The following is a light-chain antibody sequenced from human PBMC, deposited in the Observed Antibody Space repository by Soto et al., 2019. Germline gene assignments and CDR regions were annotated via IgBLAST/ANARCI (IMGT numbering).Light chain of an antibody. V-gene: IGLV2-14*01. Sequence: QSVLTQPASVSGSPGQSITISCTGTSSDIGGYNYVSWYQQHPGKAPKLMIYDVSYRPSGVSDRFSGSKSGNTASLTISGLQAEDEAAYHCSSFATTTIPVFGGGTKLTVL. CDR3: SSFATTTIPV. J-gene: IGLJ2*01. CDR1: SSDIGGYNY. CDR2: DVS.